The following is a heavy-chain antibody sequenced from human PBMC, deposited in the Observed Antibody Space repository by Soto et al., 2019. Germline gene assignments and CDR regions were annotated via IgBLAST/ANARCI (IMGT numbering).Heavy chain of an antibody. J-gene: IGHJ3*02. CDR1: GYTLTELS. Sequence: ASVKVSSKVSGYTLTELSMHWVRQAPGKGLEWMGGFDPEDGETIYAQKFQGRVTMTEDTSTDTAYMELSSLRSEDTAVYYCATGRRSIVVVVAADAFDIWGQGTMVTVSS. D-gene: IGHD2-15*01. V-gene: IGHV1-24*01. CDR2: FDPEDGET. CDR3: ATGRRSIVVVVAADAFDI.